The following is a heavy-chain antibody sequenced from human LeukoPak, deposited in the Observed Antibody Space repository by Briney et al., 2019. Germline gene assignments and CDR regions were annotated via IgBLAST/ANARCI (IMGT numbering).Heavy chain of an antibody. CDR2: INHSGST. Sequence: LETLSLTCAVYGGSFSGYYWSWIRQPPGKGLEWIGEINHSGSTNYNPSLKSRVTISVDTSKNQFSLKLSSVTAADTAVYYCARPGYYYDSSGYLYWGQGTLVTVSS. D-gene: IGHD3-22*01. CDR3: ARPGYYYDSSGYLY. CDR1: GGSFSGYY. J-gene: IGHJ4*02. V-gene: IGHV4-34*01.